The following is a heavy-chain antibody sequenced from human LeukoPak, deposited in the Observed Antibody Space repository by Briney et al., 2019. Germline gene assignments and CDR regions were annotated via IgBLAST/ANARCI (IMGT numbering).Heavy chain of an antibody. CDR1: GFAFSSYA. V-gene: IGHV3-21*01. J-gene: IGHJ4*02. CDR3: AREFYERKDLDN. Sequence: GGSPRLSCAASGFAFSSYAMNWVRQAPGKGLEWVSSISGSGSYLFYADSVKGRFTISRDNARNSLYLQMNSLRAEDTAVYYCAREFYERKDLDNWGQGTLVTVSS. CDR2: ISGSGSYL. D-gene: IGHD2/OR15-2a*01.